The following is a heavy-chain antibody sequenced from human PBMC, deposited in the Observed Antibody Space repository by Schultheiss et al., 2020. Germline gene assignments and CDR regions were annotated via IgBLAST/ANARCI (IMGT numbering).Heavy chain of an antibody. D-gene: IGHD3-3*01. J-gene: IGHJ3*02. CDR3: ARVNPRDFSPLDAFDI. Sequence: GESLKISCAASGFTFSSYWMSWVRQAPGKGLEWVANIKQDGSEKYYVDSVKGRFTISRDNAKNSLYLQMKSLRADDTAVYYCARVNPRDFSPLDAFDIWGQGTMVTVSS. CDR2: IKQDGSEK. V-gene: IGHV3-7*02. CDR1: GFTFSSYW.